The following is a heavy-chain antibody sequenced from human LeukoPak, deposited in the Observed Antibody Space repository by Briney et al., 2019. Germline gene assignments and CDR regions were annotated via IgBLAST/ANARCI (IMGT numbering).Heavy chain of an antibody. J-gene: IGHJ3*02. CDR3: ARDATAFDI. CDR2: IYTSGST. CDR1: GGSISSGSYY. V-gene: IGHV4-61*02. Sequence: SQTLSLTCTVSGGSISSGSYYWSWIRQPAGKGLEWIGRIYTSGSTNYNPSLKSRVTISVDTSKNQFSLKLSSVTAADTAVYYCARDATAFDIWGQGTMVTVSP.